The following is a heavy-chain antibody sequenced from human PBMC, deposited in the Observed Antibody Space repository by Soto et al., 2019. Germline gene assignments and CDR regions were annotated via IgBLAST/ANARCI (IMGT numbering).Heavy chain of an antibody. Sequence: VKVSCKASGYTFTNYGISWVRQAPGQGLEWMGWISAYNGKTNYAQKLQGRVTMTTDTSTSTTYMELRSLRSDDTAVYYCARDGLYCGGDCYHYYYGMDVWGQGTTVTVSS. D-gene: IGHD2-21*02. V-gene: IGHV1-18*01. J-gene: IGHJ6*02. CDR1: GYTFTNYG. CDR2: ISAYNGKT. CDR3: ARDGLYCGGDCYHYYYGMDV.